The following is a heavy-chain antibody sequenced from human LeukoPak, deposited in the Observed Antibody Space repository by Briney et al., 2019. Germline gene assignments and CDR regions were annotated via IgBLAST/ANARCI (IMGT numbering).Heavy chain of an antibody. V-gene: IGHV3-33*01. D-gene: IGHD3-3*01. Sequence: GGALRLSCAASAFTFSDHGMHGVRRSPGGGVEWVAVIWYDLSNEYYSRSVKGLFTISRDTSKNTLYLQISSLRAESTAVYYCAREISIFVNAFDIWGQGTMVTVSA. CDR3: AREISIFVNAFDI. J-gene: IGHJ3*02. CDR2: IWYDLSNE. CDR1: AFTFSDHG.